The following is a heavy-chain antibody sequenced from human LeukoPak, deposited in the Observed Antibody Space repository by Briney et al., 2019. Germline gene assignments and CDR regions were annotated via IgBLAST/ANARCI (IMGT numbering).Heavy chain of an antibody. J-gene: IGHJ4*02. CDR3: AKEEEDIVVVPAAIPLDY. CDR2: IRYDGSNK. Sequence: PGGSLRLSCAASGFTFSSYGMHWVRQAPGKGLEWVAFIRYDGSNKYYADSVKGRFTISRDNSKNTLYLQMNSLRAEDTAVYYCAKEEEDIVVVPAAIPLDYWGQGTLVTVSS. V-gene: IGHV3-30*02. D-gene: IGHD2-2*02. CDR1: GFTFSSYG.